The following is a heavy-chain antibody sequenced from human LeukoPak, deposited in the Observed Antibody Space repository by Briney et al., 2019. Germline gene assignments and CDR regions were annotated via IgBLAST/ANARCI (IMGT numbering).Heavy chain of an antibody. CDR1: GFTFSDYY. CDR2: ISYNGRTI. J-gene: IGHJ5*01. CDR3: ARAAGWLDP. Sequence: GGSLRLSCAASGFTFSDYYMSWIRQAPGKGLEWISYISYNGRTIHYADSVKGRFIISRDNTKKSLYLQMDSLRVEDTAVYYCARAAGWLDPWGRGTLVTVPS. V-gene: IGHV3-11*01. D-gene: IGHD6-13*01.